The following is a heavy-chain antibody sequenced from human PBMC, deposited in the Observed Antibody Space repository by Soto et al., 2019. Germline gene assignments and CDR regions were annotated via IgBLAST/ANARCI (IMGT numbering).Heavy chain of an antibody. Sequence: GGSLRLSCAASGFTVSSNYMSWVHQAPGKGLEWVSVIYSGGSTYYADSVKGRFTISRDNSKNTLYLQMNSLRAEDTAVYYCARGSIWFGPCMDVWGQGTTVTVSS. CDR3: ARGSIWFGPCMDV. V-gene: IGHV3-53*01. CDR1: GFTVSSNY. J-gene: IGHJ6*02. CDR2: IYSGGST. D-gene: IGHD3-10*01.